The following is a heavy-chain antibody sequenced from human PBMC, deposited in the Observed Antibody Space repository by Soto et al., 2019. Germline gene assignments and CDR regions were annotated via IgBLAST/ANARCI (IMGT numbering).Heavy chain of an antibody. CDR3: ARAMITMIVVVTPDY. CDR2: ISYDGSNK. D-gene: IGHD3-22*01. V-gene: IGHV3-30-3*01. CDR1: GFTFSSYA. J-gene: IGHJ4*02. Sequence: GGSLRLSCAASGFTFSSYAMHWGRQAPGKGLEWVAVISYDGSNKYYADSVKGRFTISRDNSKNTLYLQMNSLRAEDTAVYYCARAMITMIVVVTPDYWGQGTLVTVSS.